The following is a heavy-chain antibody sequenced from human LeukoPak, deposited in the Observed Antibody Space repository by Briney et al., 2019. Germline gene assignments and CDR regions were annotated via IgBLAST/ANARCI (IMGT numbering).Heavy chain of an antibody. V-gene: IGHV3-23*01. D-gene: IGHD1-1*01. J-gene: IGHJ4*02. CDR3: AKYINVPGTQLLGDY. Sequence: GGSLRLSCAASGFSFINNAMGWVRQAPGKRLEWVSGICASGRCTFYAAPVRGRFTVSRDNSKNSLYPQMNSLRAEDTAVYYCAKYINVPGTQLLGDYWGQGALVTVSS. CDR2: ICASGRCT. CDR1: GFSFINNA.